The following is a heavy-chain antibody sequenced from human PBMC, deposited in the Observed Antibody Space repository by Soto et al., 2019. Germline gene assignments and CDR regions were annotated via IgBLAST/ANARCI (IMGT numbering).Heavy chain of an antibody. CDR3: AKDWRTTVASPEYFQH. J-gene: IGHJ1*01. D-gene: IGHD4-17*01. CDR1: AFTFSSYA. Sequence: EVQLLESGGHLVQPGGSLRLSCAGSAFTFSSYAMSWVRQAPGKGLEWVSAISGSGDITYYADSVKGRFTISRDNSKDTLYLQMDSLRVEDTAIYYCAKDWRTTVASPEYFQHWGQGTLVTVSS. V-gene: IGHV3-23*01. CDR2: ISGSGDIT.